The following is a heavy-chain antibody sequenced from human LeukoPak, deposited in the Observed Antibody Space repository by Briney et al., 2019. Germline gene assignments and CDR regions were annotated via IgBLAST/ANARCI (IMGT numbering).Heavy chain of an antibody. D-gene: IGHD2-21*02. Sequence: GGSLRLSCAASGFTFSSYPMHWVRQAPGKGLEWVAVISYDGSNKYYADSVKGRFTISRDNSKNTLYLQMNSLRAEDTAVYYCARDAPVVTAHVDYWGQGTLVTVSS. CDR2: ISYDGSNK. CDR1: GFTFSSYP. J-gene: IGHJ4*02. V-gene: IGHV3-30-3*01. CDR3: ARDAPVVTAHVDY.